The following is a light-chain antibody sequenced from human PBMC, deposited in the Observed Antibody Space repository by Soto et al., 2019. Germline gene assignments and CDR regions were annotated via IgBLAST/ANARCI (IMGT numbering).Light chain of an antibody. CDR1: QSISSN. Sequence: ETVMTQSPATLSVSPGERATLSCRASQSISSNLAWYQQKPGQAPRLPIYGVSTRATGIPARFTGSGSGTEFTLTISSLQSEDFAVYYCQQYNNWPLTFGGGTKVDIK. J-gene: IGKJ4*01. CDR3: QQYNNWPLT. V-gene: IGKV3-15*01. CDR2: GVS.